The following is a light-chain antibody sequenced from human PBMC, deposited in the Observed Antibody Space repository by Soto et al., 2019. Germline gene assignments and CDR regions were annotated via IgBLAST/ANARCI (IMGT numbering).Light chain of an antibody. V-gene: IGLV1-51*01. Sequence: QSVLTQPPSVSAAPGQKVIISCSGSSSNIGSNYVSWYQKLPGTAPKLLIYDKNERPSGIPDRFSASKSGTSATLGITGLQTGDEADYYCGAWDHSLNVGVFGGGTKLTVL. CDR1: SSNIGSNY. CDR2: DKN. J-gene: IGLJ3*02. CDR3: GAWDHSLNVGV.